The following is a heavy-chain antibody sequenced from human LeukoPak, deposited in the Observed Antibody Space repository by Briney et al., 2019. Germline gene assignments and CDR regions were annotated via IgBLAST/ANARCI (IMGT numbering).Heavy chain of an antibody. D-gene: IGHD3-9*01. J-gene: IGHJ4*02. CDR2: INHSGST. CDR1: GGSFSGYY. CDR3: ARVNPGLRYFGY. V-gene: IGHV4-34*01. Sequence: SEALSLTCAVYGGSFSGYYWSWIRQPPGKGLEWIGEINHSGSTNYNPSLKSRVTISVDTSKNQFSLKLSSVTAADTAVYYCARVNPGLRYFGYWGQGTLVTVSS.